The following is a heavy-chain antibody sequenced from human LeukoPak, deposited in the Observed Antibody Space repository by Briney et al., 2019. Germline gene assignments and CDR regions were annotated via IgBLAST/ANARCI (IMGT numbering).Heavy chain of an antibody. CDR3: VRDFRPADY. Sequence: LTGGSLRLSCAASGFTFSTYCMHWVRQAPGKGPMWVSRICPDGTVTNYADSVKARFIISRDNARNTVYLQMNSLRVEDTAVYYCVRDFRPADYWGQGTLVTVSS. V-gene: IGHV3-74*01. CDR1: GFTFSTYC. CDR2: ICPDGTVT. J-gene: IGHJ4*02.